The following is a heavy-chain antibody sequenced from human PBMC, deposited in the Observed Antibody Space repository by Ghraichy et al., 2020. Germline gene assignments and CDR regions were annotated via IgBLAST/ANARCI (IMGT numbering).Heavy chain of an antibody. V-gene: IGHV1-69*13. CDR2: IIPIFGTA. CDR1: GGTFSSYA. CDR3: AISSIAARYYYYGMDV. Sequence: SVKVSCKASGGTFSSYAISWVRQAPGQGLKWMGGIIPIFGTANYAQKFQGRVTITADESTSTAYMELSSLRSEDTAVYYCAISSIAARYYYYGMDVWGQGTTVTVSS. D-gene: IGHD6-6*01. J-gene: IGHJ6*02.